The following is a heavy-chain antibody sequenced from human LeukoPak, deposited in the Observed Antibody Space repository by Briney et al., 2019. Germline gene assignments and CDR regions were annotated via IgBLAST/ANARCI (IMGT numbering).Heavy chain of an antibody. CDR1: GGSISSYY. CDR3: ARHLRGGGYSFDY. Sequence: PSETLSLTCTVSGGSISSYYWSWIRQPPGKGLEWIGCIYYSGSTNYSPSLKSRVTISVDTSKNQFSLKLGSVTAVDTAVYYCARHLRGGGYSFDYWGQGTLVTVSS. D-gene: IGHD3-22*01. J-gene: IGHJ4*02. CDR2: IYYSGST. V-gene: IGHV4-59*01.